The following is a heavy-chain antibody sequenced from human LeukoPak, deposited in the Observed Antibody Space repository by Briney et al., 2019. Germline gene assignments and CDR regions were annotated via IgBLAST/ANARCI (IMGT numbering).Heavy chain of an antibody. CDR3: ARGSNFDY. D-gene: IGHD6-13*01. Sequence: PGGSLRLSCAAPGFTFRNYNMHWVRQAPGKGLEWVAVISYDGSNKYHADSVKGRFTISRDNSKSTLYLQMNSLRPEDTAVYYCARGSNFDYWGQGTLVTVSS. J-gene: IGHJ4*02. V-gene: IGHV3-30*03. CDR2: ISYDGSNK. CDR1: GFTFRNYN.